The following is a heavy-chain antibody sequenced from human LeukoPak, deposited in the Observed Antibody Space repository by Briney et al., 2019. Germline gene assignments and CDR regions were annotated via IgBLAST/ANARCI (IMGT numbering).Heavy chain of an antibody. D-gene: IGHD3-22*01. J-gene: IGHJ6*02. Sequence: LETLSLTCTVSGVSISSYYWSWIRQPPGKGLEWVGYIYYSGSTNYNPSLRSRVTISVDTSKNQFSLDLRSVTAADTAVYYCARGPHYHDSSGYSPSYSYAMDVWGQGTTVTVSS. V-gene: IGHV4-59*01. CDR2: IYYSGST. CDR3: ARGPHYHDSSGYSPSYSYAMDV. CDR1: GVSISSYY.